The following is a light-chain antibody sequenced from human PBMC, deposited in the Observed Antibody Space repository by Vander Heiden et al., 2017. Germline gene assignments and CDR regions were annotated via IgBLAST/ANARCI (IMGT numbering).Light chain of an antibody. J-gene: IGKJ3*01. CDR2: GAS. Sequence: DIVLTQSPATLSVSPGERATLSCRASESISTYLAWYQQKPGQAPRLLIYGASTRATGIPARFSGSGSGTEFTLTISSLQSEDFAFYYCQQYSTWRTFGPGTKVDTK. V-gene: IGKV3-15*01. CDR3: QQYSTWRT. CDR1: ESISTY.